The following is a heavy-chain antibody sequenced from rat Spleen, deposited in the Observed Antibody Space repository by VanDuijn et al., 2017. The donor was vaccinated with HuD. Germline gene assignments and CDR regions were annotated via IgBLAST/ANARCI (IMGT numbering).Heavy chain of an antibody. CDR2: LRYEGSSH. J-gene: IGHJ2*01. CDR1: GFTFSDYY. CDR3: ARRGYDGSSPFDY. D-gene: IGHD1-12*02. V-gene: IGHV5-22*01. Sequence: EVQLVESGGGLVQPGRSLKLSCAASGFTFSDYYMDWVRQAPKKGLEWVASLRYEGSSHYYPDSVKGRFTISRDNAKSSLYLQMNSLKSEDTATYYCARRGYDGSSPFDYWGQGVMVTVSS.